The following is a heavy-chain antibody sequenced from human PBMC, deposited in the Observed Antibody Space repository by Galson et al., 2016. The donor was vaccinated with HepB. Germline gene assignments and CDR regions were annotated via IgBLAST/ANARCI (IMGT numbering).Heavy chain of an antibody. CDR1: GYSFISYY. V-gene: IGHV5-51*01. CDR3: ARRNYSDTSVKIDY. Sequence: QSGAEVKKPGESLKISCKTSGYSFISYYIGWVRQMPGKGLEWMGIIYPGDSDTRYSPSFQGQVTISADKSISTAYLQCSSLKASDTAMYYCARRNYSDTSVKIDYWGQGTLVTVYS. D-gene: IGHD3-22*01. J-gene: IGHJ4*02. CDR2: IYPGDSDT.